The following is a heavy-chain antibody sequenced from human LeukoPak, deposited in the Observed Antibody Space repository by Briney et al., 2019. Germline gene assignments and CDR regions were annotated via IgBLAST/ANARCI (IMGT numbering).Heavy chain of an antibody. Sequence: GGSLRLYCAASGFTFSGSAMHWVRQASGKGLEWVGRIRSKANSYATAYAASVKGRFTISRDDSKNTAYLQMNSLKTEDTAVYYCTRLDSSGSYYWGQGTLVTVSS. CDR3: TRLDSSGSYY. D-gene: IGHD6-19*01. CDR2: IRSKANSYAT. V-gene: IGHV3-73*01. CDR1: GFTFSGSA. J-gene: IGHJ4*02.